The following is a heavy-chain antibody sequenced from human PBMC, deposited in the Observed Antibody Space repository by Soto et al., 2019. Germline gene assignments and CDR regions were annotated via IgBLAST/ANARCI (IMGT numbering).Heavy chain of an antibody. CDR1: GSTFSNAW. Sequence: GSLSPSCAASGSTFSNAWISWVRQAPGKGLEWVGRIKSKTDGGTTKYAAPVKRRFTISRYDSQNTLYLQMNSLKTEDTAVYYCTTQGITMVRGVISIDYWGQGTLVTVSS. D-gene: IGHD3-10*01. V-gene: IGHV3-15*01. CDR2: IKSKTDGGTT. J-gene: IGHJ4*02. CDR3: TTQGITMVRGVISIDY.